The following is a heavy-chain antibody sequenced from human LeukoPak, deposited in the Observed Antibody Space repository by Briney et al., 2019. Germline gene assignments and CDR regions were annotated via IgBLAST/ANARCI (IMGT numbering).Heavy chain of an antibody. CDR2: ISSDRSNK. Sequence: GGSLRLSCAASGFTFSNYDIHWVRQAPGKGLEWVALISSDRSNKYYSDSVKGRFTISSDNSKNTLYLQMNCLRPEDTAVYYCAKCCPMDVWGQGTTVTVSS. D-gene: IGHD4/OR15-4a*01. CDR1: GFTFSNYD. J-gene: IGHJ6*02. CDR3: AKCCPMDV. V-gene: IGHV3-30*18.